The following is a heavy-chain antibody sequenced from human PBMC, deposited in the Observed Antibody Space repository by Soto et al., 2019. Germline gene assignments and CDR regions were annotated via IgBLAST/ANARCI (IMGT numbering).Heavy chain of an antibody. J-gene: IGHJ4*02. CDR2: IIPIFGTA. V-gene: IGHV1-69*06. Sequence: ASVKVSCKASGGTFSSYAISWVRQAPGQGLEWMGGIIPIFGTANYAQKFQGRVTITADKSTSTAYMELSSLRSEDTAVYYCARESREGIIAVAGTGFFYWGQGTLVTVSS. D-gene: IGHD6-19*01. CDR3: ARESREGIIAVAGTGFFY. CDR1: GGTFSSYA.